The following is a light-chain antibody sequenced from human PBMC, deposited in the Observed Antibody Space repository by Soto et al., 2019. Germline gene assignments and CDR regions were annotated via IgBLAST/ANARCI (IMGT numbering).Light chain of an antibody. Sequence: QSALTHPRSVSGSPRQSVTISCTGTSSDVGDYNYVSWYQQYPGKAPKLVIYDVSKRPSGVPDRFSGSKSGNTASLTISGLQAEDEADYYCCSFAGSYTFWVFGGGTKLTVL. J-gene: IGLJ3*02. V-gene: IGLV2-11*01. CDR2: DVS. CDR1: SSDVGDYNY. CDR3: CSFAGSYTFWV.